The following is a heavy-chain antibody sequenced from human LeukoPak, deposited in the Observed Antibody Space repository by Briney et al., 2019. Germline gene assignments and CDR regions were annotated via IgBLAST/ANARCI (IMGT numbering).Heavy chain of an antibody. D-gene: IGHD2/OR15-2a*01. CDR2: ISWNSGSI. CDR3: ARPHVTGNIMDV. V-gene: IGHV3-9*03. CDR1: GFTFDDYA. J-gene: IGHJ6*03. Sequence: PGRSLRLSCAASGFTFDDYAMHWVRQAPGKGLEWVSGISWNSGSIGYADSVKGRFTISRDNAKNSLYLQMNSLRAEDMALYYCARPHVTGNIMDVWGKGTKVTVSS.